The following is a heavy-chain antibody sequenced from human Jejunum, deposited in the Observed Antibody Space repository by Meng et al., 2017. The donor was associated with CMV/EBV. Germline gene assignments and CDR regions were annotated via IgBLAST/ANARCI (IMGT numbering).Heavy chain of an antibody. CDR3: ARACRQVNNCYLDY. D-gene: IGHD1-1*01. CDR2: IRSDDST. Sequence: SGFSVTSYSMTWVRQAPGKGLEYVSFIRSDDSTNYAKSVQGRFTISRDNSKNTVFLLMNSLRAEDTALYYCARACRQVNNCYLDYWGQGTLVTVSS. CDR1: GFSVTSYS. J-gene: IGHJ4*02. V-gene: IGHV3-53*01.